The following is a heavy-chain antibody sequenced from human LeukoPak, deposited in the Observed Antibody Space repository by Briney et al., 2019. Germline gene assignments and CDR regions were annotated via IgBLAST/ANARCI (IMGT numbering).Heavy chain of an antibody. Sequence: SQTLSLTCAVYGGSFSVYYWSWIRQPPRKGLEWIGEINHSGSTNYNPSLKSRVTISVDTSKNQFSLKLSSVTAADTAVYYCAMAAAGTGYWGQGTLVTVSS. CDR1: GGSFSVYY. CDR3: AMAAAGTGY. D-gene: IGHD6-13*01. V-gene: IGHV4-34*01. J-gene: IGHJ4*02. CDR2: INHSGST.